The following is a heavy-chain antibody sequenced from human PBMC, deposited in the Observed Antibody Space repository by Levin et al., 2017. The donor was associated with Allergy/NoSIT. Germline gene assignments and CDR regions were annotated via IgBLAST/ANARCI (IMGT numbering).Heavy chain of an antibody. V-gene: IGHV3-30*18. Sequence: LSLTCAASGFTFSSSGMHWVRQAPGKGLEWVAVISYDGSNKYYADSVKGRFTISRDNSKNTLYLQMNSLRAEDTAVYYCAKDWGRYYDFWSRVDYWGQGTLVTVSS. CDR1: GFTFSSSG. CDR2: ISYDGSNK. J-gene: IGHJ4*02. D-gene: IGHD3-3*01. CDR3: AKDWGRYYDFWSRVDY.